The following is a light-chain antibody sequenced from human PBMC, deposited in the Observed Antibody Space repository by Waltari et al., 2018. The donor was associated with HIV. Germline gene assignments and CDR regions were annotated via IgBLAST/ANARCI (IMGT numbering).Light chain of an antibody. CDR3: HQYNNWPFT. J-gene: IGKJ4*01. CDR1: QSVSSN. V-gene: IGKV3-15*01. CDR2: GAS. Sequence: EIAMTQSPVTLSVSPGERATLSCRASQSVSSNLAWYQQKPGQAPSLLIYGASTRATGIPARFSASGSETEFTLAISSLQSEDFAVYYCHQYNNWPFTFGGGTKVESK.